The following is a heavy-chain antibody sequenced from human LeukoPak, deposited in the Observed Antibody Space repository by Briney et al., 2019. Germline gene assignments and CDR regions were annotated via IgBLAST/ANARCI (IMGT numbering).Heavy chain of an antibody. Sequence: PSETLSLTCAVYGGSLSGYYWSWIRQPPGKGLEWIGEINHSGSTNYNPSLKSRVTILVDTSKNQFSLKLSSVTPEDTAVYYCARDYSGYDSYYYYMDVWGKGTTVTISS. CDR1: GGSLSGYY. D-gene: IGHD5-12*01. V-gene: IGHV4-34*01. J-gene: IGHJ6*03. CDR2: INHSGST. CDR3: ARDYSGYDSYYYYMDV.